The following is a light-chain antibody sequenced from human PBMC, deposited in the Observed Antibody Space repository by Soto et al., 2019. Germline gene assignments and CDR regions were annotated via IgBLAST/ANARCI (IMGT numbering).Light chain of an antibody. CDR3: CSYAGSRTYG. CDR1: SSNLGINI. Sequence: QSVLTQPPSVSGTPGQRVTLSCTGSSSNLGINIVSWYQHLPGTAPRLLIFGNNYRSAGVPDRFSGSKSGTSASLAISGLQSEDEAVYYCCSYAGSRTYGFGTGTKVTVL. CDR2: GNN. V-gene: IGLV1-44*01. J-gene: IGLJ1*01.